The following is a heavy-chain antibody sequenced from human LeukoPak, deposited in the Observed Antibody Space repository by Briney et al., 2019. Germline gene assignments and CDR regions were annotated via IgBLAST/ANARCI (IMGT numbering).Heavy chain of an antibody. J-gene: IGHJ6*02. CDR2: IYYSGST. Sequence: SETLSLTCTVSGGSISSYYWSWIRQPPGKGLEWIGYIYYSGSTNYNPSLKSRVTISVDTCKNQFSLKLSSVTAADTAVYYCARLPFAWVPAAGKAFYYGMDVWGQGTTVTVSS. CDR1: GGSISSYY. D-gene: IGHD2-2*01. CDR3: ARLPFAWVPAAGKAFYYGMDV. V-gene: IGHV4-59*08.